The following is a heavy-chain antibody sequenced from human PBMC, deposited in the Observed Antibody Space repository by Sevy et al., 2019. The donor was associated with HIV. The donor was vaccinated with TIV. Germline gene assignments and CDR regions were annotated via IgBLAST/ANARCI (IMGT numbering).Heavy chain of an antibody. J-gene: IGHJ6*02. CDR1: EFTFSRYA. V-gene: IGHV3-23*01. CDR2: ISGSGGST. Sequence: GGSLRLSCAASEFTFSRYAMSWVRQAPGKGLEWVSAISGSGGSTYYADSVKGRFTISRDNSKNTLYLQMNSLRAEDTAVYYCAKGDTNYYGMYVWGLGTTVTVSS. CDR3: AKGDTNYYGMYV.